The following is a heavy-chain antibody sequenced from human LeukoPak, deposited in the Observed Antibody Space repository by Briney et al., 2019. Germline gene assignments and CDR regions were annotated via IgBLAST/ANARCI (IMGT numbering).Heavy chain of an antibody. V-gene: IGHV3-48*04. D-gene: IGHD4/OR15-4a*01. CDR3: AGDTLGEGEDANYAVYYFDY. CDR1: VYTFRIYS. Sequence: HHGGSLRLSCAPSVYTFRIYSMNCVPEALGEGAWCVSYISSSSSVIYDTDSVKGRFTISRDNAKNSLDLKMNSLRAEDTAVYYCAGDTLGEGEDANYAVYYFDYWGQGTPVTVSS. J-gene: IGHJ4*02. CDR2: ISSSSSVI.